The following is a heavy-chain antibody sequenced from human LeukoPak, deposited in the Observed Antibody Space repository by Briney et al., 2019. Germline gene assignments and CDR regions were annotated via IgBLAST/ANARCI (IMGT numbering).Heavy chain of an antibody. CDR2: ISWNSRSI. Sequence: GGSLRLSCAASGFTFDDYAMHCVRQAPGKGREWFSGISWNSRSIGYADSVKGRFTISRDNAKNPLYLQMNSLRAEDPALYYCAKDDCSSTSCQFDYWGQGTLVTVSS. CDR3: AKDDCSSTSCQFDY. V-gene: IGHV3-9*01. J-gene: IGHJ4*02. CDR1: GFTFDDYA. D-gene: IGHD2-2*01.